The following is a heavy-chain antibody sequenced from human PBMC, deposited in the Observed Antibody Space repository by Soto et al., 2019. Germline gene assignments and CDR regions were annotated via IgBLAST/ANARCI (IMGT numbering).Heavy chain of an antibody. Sequence: PSETLSLTCTVSGDSISSSNWWNWVRQPPGKGLEWIGEIFHSGNINYNPSLKSRVTVSLDKSKNQFSLRLTSVTAADTAVYYCAGYSSGSSDPRLDYWGQGTPVTVSS. CDR3: AGYSSGSSDPRLDY. CDR1: GDSISSSNW. J-gene: IGHJ4*02. CDR2: IFHSGNI. V-gene: IGHV4-4*02. D-gene: IGHD6-19*01.